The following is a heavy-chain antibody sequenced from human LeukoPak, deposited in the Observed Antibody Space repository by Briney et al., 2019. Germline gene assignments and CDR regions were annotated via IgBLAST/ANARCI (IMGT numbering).Heavy chain of an antibody. Sequence: VASVKVSCKASGYILSDYFIHWVRQAPGQGLEWVGWINPNTGATRFAQKFEGRVTLTRDTSISTVYMELSRLKSDDRAVYYCARMYSSNRYDYWGQGTLVTVSS. V-gene: IGHV1-2*02. J-gene: IGHJ4*02. CDR3: ARMYSSNRYDY. D-gene: IGHD2-2*01. CDR1: GYILSDYF. CDR2: INPNTGAT.